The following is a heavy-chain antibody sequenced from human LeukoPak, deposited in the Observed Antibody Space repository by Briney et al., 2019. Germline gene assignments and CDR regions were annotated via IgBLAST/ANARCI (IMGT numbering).Heavy chain of an antibody. Sequence: SETLSLTCAVYRASFSGYYGSWISQPPGKGLEWIGEINHSGSTNYNPSLKSRVTISVDTSKNQFSLKLSSVTAADTAVYYCARTVDDILAPPGLWGQGTMVTVSS. J-gene: IGHJ3*01. CDR1: RASFSGYY. CDR2: INHSGST. D-gene: IGHD3-9*01. CDR3: ARTVDDILAPPGL. V-gene: IGHV4-34*01.